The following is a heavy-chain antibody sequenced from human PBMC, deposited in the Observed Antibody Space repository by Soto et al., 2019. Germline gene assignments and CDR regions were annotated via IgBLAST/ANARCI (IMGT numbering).Heavy chain of an antibody. V-gene: IGHV3-7*03. CDR1: GFTFSSYW. D-gene: IGHD3-22*01. CDR3: ARDQYYYYDSSGSPLLDY. J-gene: IGHJ4*02. Sequence: GGSLRLSCAASGFTFSSYWMSWVRQAPGKGLEWVANIKQDGSEKYYVDSVEGRFTISRDNAKNSLYLQMNSLRAEDTAVYYCARDQYYYYDSSGSPLLDYWGQGTLVTVSS. CDR2: IKQDGSEK.